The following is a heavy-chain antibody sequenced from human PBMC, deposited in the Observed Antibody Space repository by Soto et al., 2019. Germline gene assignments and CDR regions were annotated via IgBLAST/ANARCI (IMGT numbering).Heavy chain of an antibody. J-gene: IGHJ5*02. V-gene: IGHV4-39*01. D-gene: IGHD3-3*01. Sequence: QLQLQESGPGLVKPSETLSLTYTVSGGSISSSSYYWGWIRQPPGKGLEWIGSIYYSGSTYYNPSLKSRVTISVDTSKNQFSLKLSSVTAADTAVYYCARRGYYDFWSGYYPARGNWFDPWGQGTLVTVSS. CDR1: GGSISSSSYY. CDR2: IYYSGST. CDR3: ARRGYYDFWSGYYPARGNWFDP.